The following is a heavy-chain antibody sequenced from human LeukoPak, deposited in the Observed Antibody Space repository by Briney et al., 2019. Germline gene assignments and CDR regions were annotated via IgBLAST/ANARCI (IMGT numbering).Heavy chain of an antibody. V-gene: IGHV4-34*01. Sequence: SETLSLTCAVYGGSFSGYYWSWIRQPPGKGLEWIGEINHSGGTNYNPSLKSRVTISVDTSKNQFSLKLSSVTAADTAVYYCARGRDKLGYCSSTSCYRQYNWFDPWGQGTLVTVSS. CDR1: GGSFSGYY. D-gene: IGHD2-2*02. J-gene: IGHJ5*02. CDR2: INHSGGT. CDR3: ARGRDKLGYCSSTSCYRQYNWFDP.